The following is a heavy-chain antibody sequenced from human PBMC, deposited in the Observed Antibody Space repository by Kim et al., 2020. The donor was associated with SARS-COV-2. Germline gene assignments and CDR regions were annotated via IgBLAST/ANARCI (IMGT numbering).Heavy chain of an antibody. J-gene: IGHJ4*02. CDR2: INPSGGST. Sequence: ASVKVSCKASGYTFTSYYMHWVRQAPGQGLEWMGIINPSGGSTSYAQKFQGRVTMTRDTSTSTVYMELSSLRSEDTAVYYCARGVTYYYDSSGYPTIYYFDYWGQGTLVTVSS. D-gene: IGHD3-22*01. CDR1: GYTFTSYY. V-gene: IGHV1-46*01. CDR3: ARGVTYYYDSSGYPTIYYFDY.